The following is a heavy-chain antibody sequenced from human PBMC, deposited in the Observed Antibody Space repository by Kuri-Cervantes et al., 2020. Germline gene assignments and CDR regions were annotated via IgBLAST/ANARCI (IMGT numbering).Heavy chain of an antibody. V-gene: IGHV3-73*01. CDR2: IRSKANSYAT. CDR3: ARSYSGSWGLSC. Sequence: GGSLRLSCAASGFTFSGSAMHWVRQASGKGLEWVGRIRSKANSYATAYAASVKGRFTISRDDSKNTAYLQMNSLKTEDTAVYYCARSYSGSWGLSCWGQGTLVTVSS. J-gene: IGHJ4*02. CDR1: GFTFSGSA. D-gene: IGHD1-26*01.